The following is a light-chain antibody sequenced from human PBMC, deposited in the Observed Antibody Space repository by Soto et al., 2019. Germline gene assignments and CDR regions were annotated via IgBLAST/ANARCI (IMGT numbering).Light chain of an antibody. CDR1: SSDIDDYNY. Sequence: QSVLTQPASVSGSPGQLITISCTGTSSDIDDYNYVSWYQQHPGKAPKLMVYDVSYRPSGVSNRVSGSKSGSTASLTISGLQAEDEADYSCGLYTSSSTVVFGGGTKLTVL. CDR2: DVS. J-gene: IGLJ2*01. CDR3: GLYTSSSTVV. V-gene: IGLV2-14*01.